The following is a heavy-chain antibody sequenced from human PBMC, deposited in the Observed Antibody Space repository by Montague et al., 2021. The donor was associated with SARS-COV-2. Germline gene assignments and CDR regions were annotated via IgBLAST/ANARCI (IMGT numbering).Heavy chain of an antibody. D-gene: IGHD3-3*01. CDR1: GGSVSSGSFH. J-gene: IGHJ4*02. Sequence: SETQSLTCTVSGGSVSSGSFHWSWIRQPPGKGLEYIGYISSSGSANYNPSFKSRVAISLDTSENQLSLRLSSVTAADTAVYYCANKGAYDVPIDYWGLGTLVTVSS. CDR3: ANKGAYDVPIDY. V-gene: IGHV4-61*01. CDR2: ISSSGSA.